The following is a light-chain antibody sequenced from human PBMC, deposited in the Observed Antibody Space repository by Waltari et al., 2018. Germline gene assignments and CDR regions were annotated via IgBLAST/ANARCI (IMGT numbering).Light chain of an antibody. CDR1: AIETKV. CDR2: DNI. Sequence: SYVLTQPPSLSVAPGRTATFTCGGDAIETKVVNWYQKRPGQAPVLVLYDNIDRPSGIPDRFSGSNARNTATLTITSVEVGDEADYYCQLWESAGGHPVFGGGTTLTVL. J-gene: IGLJ2*01. CDR3: QLWESAGGHPV. V-gene: IGLV3-21*03.